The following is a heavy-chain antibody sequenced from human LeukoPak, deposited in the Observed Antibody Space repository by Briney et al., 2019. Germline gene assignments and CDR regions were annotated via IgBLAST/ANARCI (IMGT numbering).Heavy chain of an antibody. D-gene: IGHD3-22*01. CDR3: AREEFLHEINSSGYFVY. CDR1: GVSITGYY. J-gene: IGHJ4*02. V-gene: IGHV4-4*07. Sequence: SETLSLTCTVSGVSITGYYWNWIRQPAGQGLEWLGRVYSSGVGNYNPSLTSRVTMSVDTPKNQFSLKLTSLTAADTAVYYCAREEFLHEINSSGYFVYWGQGTLVTVSS. CDR2: VYSSGVG.